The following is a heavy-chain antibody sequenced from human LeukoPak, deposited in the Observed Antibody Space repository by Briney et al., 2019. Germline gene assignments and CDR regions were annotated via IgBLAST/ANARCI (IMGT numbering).Heavy chain of an antibody. J-gene: IGHJ6*02. CDR1: GLTFSNAW. CDR2: IKSTTDGGTT. D-gene: IGHD3-22*01. Sequence: GGALRLSGVGSGLTFSNAWMNWVRQAPGKGLEGVGRIKSTTDGGTTDSAAPVKGRFTISRDDSKNTLYLQMDSLTTEDTAVYYCPTGGRRESDSSGFYLFYYGMDVWGQGTTVTVSS. V-gene: IGHV3-15*01. CDR3: PTGGRRESDSSGFYLFYYGMDV.